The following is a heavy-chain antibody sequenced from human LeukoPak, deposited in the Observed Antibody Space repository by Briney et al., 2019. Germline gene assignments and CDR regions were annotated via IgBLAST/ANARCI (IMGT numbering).Heavy chain of an antibody. V-gene: IGHV4-59*12. J-gene: IGHJ4*02. CDR3: ASGRGTMIVVVD. CDR1: SDSISSYY. Sequence: SETLSLTCTVSSDSISSYYWSWIRQSPEKGLDWIGYFYYSGSTNYNPSLKSRATISVDTSKNQFSLKLSSVTAADTAVYYCASGRGTMIVVVDWGQGTLVTVSS. CDR2: FYYSGST. D-gene: IGHD3-22*01.